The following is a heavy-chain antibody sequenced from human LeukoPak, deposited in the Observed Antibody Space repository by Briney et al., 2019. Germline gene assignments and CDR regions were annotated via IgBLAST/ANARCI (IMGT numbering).Heavy chain of an antibody. V-gene: IGHV3-13*01. Sequence: GGSLRLSCTASGFTLGGHDMHWVRQTTGDGLEWVAAVSAGHHAFYAGSVKGRFTVSKEDAKNSLYLQMNSLRAGDTAVYYCVREARGYHYTYFDYWGQGSLVTVSS. CDR3: VREARGYHYTYFDY. CDR2: VSAGHHA. D-gene: IGHD5-18*01. CDR1: GFTLGGHD. J-gene: IGHJ4*02.